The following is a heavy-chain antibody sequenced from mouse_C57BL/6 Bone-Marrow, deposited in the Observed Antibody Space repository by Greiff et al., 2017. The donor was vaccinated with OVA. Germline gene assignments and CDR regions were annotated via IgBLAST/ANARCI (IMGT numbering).Heavy chain of an antibody. CDR2: IDPETGGT. J-gene: IGHJ2*01. CDR3: TMYYGSSYAGYFDY. D-gene: IGHD1-1*01. Sequence: QVQLQQSGAELVRPGASVTLSCKASGYTFTDYEMHWVKQTPVHGLEWIGAIDPETGGTAYNQKFKGKAILTADKSSSTAYMELRSLTSEDSAVYYCTMYYGSSYAGYFDYWGQGTTLTVSS. CDR1: GYTFTDYE. V-gene: IGHV1-15*01.